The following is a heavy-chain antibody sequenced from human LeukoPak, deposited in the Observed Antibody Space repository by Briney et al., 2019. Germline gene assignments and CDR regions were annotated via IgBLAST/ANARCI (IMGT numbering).Heavy chain of an antibody. D-gene: IGHD3-3*01. Sequence: GGSLRLSCAASGFTFSSYAMSWVRQAPGKGLEWVSAISGGGDSTFYADSVKGRFTISRDNSKNTLYLQMNSLRAEDTAVYYCAKDQNLYYDFWSGLNWFDPWGQGTLVTVSS. V-gene: IGHV3-23*01. J-gene: IGHJ5*02. CDR1: GFTFSSYA. CDR3: AKDQNLYYDFWSGLNWFDP. CDR2: ISGGGDST.